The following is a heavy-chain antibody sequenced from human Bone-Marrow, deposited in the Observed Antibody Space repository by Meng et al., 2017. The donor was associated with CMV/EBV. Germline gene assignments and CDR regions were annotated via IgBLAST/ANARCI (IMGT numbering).Heavy chain of an antibody. Sequence: GESLKIYCAASGFTFRRYWMHWVRQAPGKGLVWVSRINSDGSITNYADSVKGRLTISRDNAKNTLDLQMNSLRTEDTAVYYCTREGSSAWSDYYGLDVWGQGTTVTVSS. J-gene: IGHJ6*02. CDR1: GFTFRRYW. V-gene: IGHV3-74*01. D-gene: IGHD6-19*01. CDR3: TREGSSAWSDYYGLDV. CDR2: INSDGSIT.